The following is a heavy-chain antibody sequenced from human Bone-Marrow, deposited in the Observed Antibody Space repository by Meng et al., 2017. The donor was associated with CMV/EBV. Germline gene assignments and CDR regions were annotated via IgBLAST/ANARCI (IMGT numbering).Heavy chain of an antibody. CDR3: ARAHGVGAFGY. CDR2: IRYDGSNK. Sequence: GESLKISCAASGFTFSSYGMHWVRQAPGKGLEWVAFIRYDGSNKYYADSVKGRFTISRDNSKNTLYLQMNSLRDEDTAVYYCARAHGVGAFGYWGQGTLVTVSS. D-gene: IGHD1-26*01. CDR1: GFTFSSYG. V-gene: IGHV3-30*02. J-gene: IGHJ4*02.